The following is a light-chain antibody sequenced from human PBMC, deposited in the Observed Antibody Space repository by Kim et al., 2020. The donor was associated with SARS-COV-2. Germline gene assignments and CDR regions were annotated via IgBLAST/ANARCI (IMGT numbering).Light chain of an antibody. V-gene: IGLV3-19*01. CDR1: NPRSYY. Sequence: AMRQAVRNTCQGDNPRSYYANWQQNKAEPAPVLCIYGNKKRPSGLPDRLSGSSSGNTTSLTTTGAPAEDEAVYYCNPRGSSGNHVVLGGGTQLTVL. J-gene: IGLJ2*01. CDR3: NPRGSSGNHVV. CDR2: GNK.